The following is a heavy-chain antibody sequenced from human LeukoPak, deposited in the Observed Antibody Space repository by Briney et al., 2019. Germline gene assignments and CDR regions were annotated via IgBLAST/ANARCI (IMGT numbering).Heavy chain of an antibody. Sequence: NPSETLSLTCAVYGGSFSGYYWSWIRQPPGKGLEWIGEINHSGSTNYNPSLKSRVTISVDTSQNQFSLRLSSVTAADTAVYYCARVPYYDSSGYYYRYYYYMDVWGKGTTVTVSS. CDR3: ARVPYYDSSGYYYRYYYYMDV. V-gene: IGHV4-34*01. CDR2: INHSGST. CDR1: GGSFSGYY. D-gene: IGHD3-22*01. J-gene: IGHJ6*03.